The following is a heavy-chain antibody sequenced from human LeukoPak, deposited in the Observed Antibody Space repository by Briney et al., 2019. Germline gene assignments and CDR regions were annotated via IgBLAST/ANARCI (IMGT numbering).Heavy chain of an antibody. Sequence: PSETLSLTCTVSGGSISSYYWSWIRQPPGKGLEWIGSIYYSGSTYYNPSLRSRVTISVDTSKNQFSLKLSSVTAADTAVYYCARDYYYGSGSYRRYYYYYYMDVWGKGTTVTVSS. CDR2: IYYSGST. CDR3: ARDYYYGSGSYRRYYYYYYMDV. J-gene: IGHJ6*03. D-gene: IGHD3-10*01. CDR1: GGSISSYY. V-gene: IGHV4-59*12.